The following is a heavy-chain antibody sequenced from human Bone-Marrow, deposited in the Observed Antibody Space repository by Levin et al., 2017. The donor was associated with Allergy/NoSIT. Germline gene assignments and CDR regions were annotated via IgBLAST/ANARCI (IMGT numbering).Heavy chain of an antibody. Sequence: NPGGSLRLSCAASGFTFSHAWMNWVRQAPGKGLEWVGRIKSKADGGTTDYAAPVKGRFSISRDDSKDSLHLQMNSLKTDDTAVYYCTTAKLGVGAFDIWGQGTMVTVSS. CDR3: TTAKLGVGAFDI. CDR2: IKSKADGGTT. CDR1: GFTFSHAW. J-gene: IGHJ3*02. V-gene: IGHV3-15*01. D-gene: IGHD2-8*01.